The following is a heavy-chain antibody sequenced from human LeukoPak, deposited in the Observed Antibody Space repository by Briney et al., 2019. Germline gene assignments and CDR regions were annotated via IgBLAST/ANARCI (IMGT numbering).Heavy chain of an antibody. CDR3: ARGHLLSLDY. V-gene: IGHV1-18*04. CDR1: GYTFTNYG. J-gene: IGHJ4*02. CDR2: VSGNNGHT. Sequence: ASVKVSCKASGYTFTNYGITGVRQAPGQGLEWMGWVSGNNGHTKYAQTLQGRVTMTTDTSTNTAYMELRSLRSDDTAVYYCARGHLLSLDYWGQGTLVTVSS.